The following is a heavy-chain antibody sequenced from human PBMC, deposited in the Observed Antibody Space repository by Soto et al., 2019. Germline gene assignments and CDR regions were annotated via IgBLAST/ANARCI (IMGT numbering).Heavy chain of an antibody. J-gene: IGHJ5*02. CDR1: GGTFSSYA. Sequence: SVKVSCKASGGTFSSYAISWVRQAPGQGLEWMGGIIPIFGTANYAQKFQGRVTITADESTSTAYMELSSLRSEDTAVYYCARLLPTGYSYGFDWFDPWGQGTLVTVSS. CDR3: ARLLPTGYSYGFDWFDP. D-gene: IGHD5-18*01. V-gene: IGHV1-69*13. CDR2: IIPIFGTA.